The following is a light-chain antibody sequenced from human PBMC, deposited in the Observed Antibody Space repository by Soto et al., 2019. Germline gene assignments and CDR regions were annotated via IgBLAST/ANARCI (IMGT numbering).Light chain of an antibody. Sequence: ELLLPPSRAPVGCRSRARATSYCRATESLSSAYLAWYQQKPGQAPRLLLYGASTRATGIPDRFSGSGSGTEFTLTISRLEPEDLAVYYFQQYGSAPTTTFGQGTKVDIK. V-gene: IGKV3-20*01. CDR3: QQYGSAPTTT. CDR2: GAS. J-gene: IGKJ1*01. CDR1: ESLSSAY.